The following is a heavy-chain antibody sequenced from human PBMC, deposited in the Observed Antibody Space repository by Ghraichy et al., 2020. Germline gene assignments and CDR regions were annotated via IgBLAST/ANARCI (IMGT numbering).Heavy chain of an antibody. CDR1: VGSFSGYY. V-gene: IGHV4-34*01. CDR3: ARRRQTWSAAEGDAFDF. Sequence: SETLSLTCAVYVGSFSGYYWSWIRQPPGKGLEWIGEINPTGTTNNNPSLKRRLTLLVDPSKNQFSRQLKSVTAADTAVYYCARRRQTWSAAEGDAFDFWGHGTMVTVSS. CDR2: INPTGTT. J-gene: IGHJ3*01. D-gene: IGHD5-18*01.